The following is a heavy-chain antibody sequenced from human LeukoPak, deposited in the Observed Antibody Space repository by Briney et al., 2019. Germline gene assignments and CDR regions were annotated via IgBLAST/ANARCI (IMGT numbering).Heavy chain of an antibody. CDR3: AKSSGYSYGHGSYYFDY. CDR2: ISGGGDNT. J-gene: IGHJ4*02. Sequence: GGSLRLSCAASGFTFSSYAMSWVRQAPGKGLEWVSTISGGGDNTYYADSVKGRFTISRDNSKNTLYLQMNSLRAEDTAVYYCAKSSGYSYGHGSYYFDYWGQGTLVTASS. D-gene: IGHD5-18*01. CDR1: GFTFSSYA. V-gene: IGHV3-23*01.